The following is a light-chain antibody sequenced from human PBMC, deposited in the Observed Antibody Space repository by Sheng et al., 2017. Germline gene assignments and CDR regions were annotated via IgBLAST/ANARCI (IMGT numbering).Light chain of an antibody. CDR2: GGS. CDR3: HQYGNSQT. Sequence: EIVLTQSPGTLSLSPGERATLSCRASQSVRSNSLAWYQHKTGQAPRLLIYGGSTRATGIPVRFSGTGSGTDFTLTINRLEPEDFAVYYCHQYGNSQTFGGGTKVEIK. V-gene: IGKV3-20*01. J-gene: IGKJ4*01. CDR1: QSVRSNS.